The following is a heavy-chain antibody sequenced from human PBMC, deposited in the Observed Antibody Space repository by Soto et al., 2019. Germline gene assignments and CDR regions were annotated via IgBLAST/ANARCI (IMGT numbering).Heavy chain of an antibody. CDR3: ASLCSSTSCHNWFDP. V-gene: IGHV3-30*03. J-gene: IGHJ5*02. CDR1: GFTFSSYG. D-gene: IGHD2-2*01. Sequence: QVQLVESGGGVVQPGRSLRLSCAASGFTFSSYGMHWVRQAPGKGLEWVAVISYDGSNKYYADSVKGRFTISRDNSKNTLYLKMNSLRAEDTAVYYCASLCSSTSCHNWFDPWGQGTLVTVSS. CDR2: ISYDGSNK.